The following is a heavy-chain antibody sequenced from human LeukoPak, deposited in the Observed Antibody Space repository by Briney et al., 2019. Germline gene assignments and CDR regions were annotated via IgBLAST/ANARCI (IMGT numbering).Heavy chain of an antibody. Sequence: GGSLRLSCAASGFTFSTYAMNWVRQAPGKGLEWVSTISNSGESTYYADSVKGRFTISRDNAKNSLYLQMNSLRAEDTAVYYCARDRIFDPWGQGTLVTVSS. CDR2: ISNSGEST. D-gene: IGHD2-15*01. V-gene: IGHV3-21*01. CDR3: ARDRIFDP. J-gene: IGHJ5*02. CDR1: GFTFSTYA.